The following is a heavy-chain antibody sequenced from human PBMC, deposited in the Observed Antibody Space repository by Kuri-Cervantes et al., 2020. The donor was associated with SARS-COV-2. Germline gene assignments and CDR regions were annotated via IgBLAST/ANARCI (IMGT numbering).Heavy chain of an antibody. Sequence: SLKISCAASGFTFDDYAMHWVRQAPGKGLEWVSGISWNTGSIGYADSVKGRFTISRDNAKNSLSLQMNSLRAEDTALYYCARDGGIAWADYWGQGTLVTVSS. CDR3: ARDGGIAWADY. V-gene: IGHV3-9*01. CDR2: ISWNTGSI. CDR1: GFTFDDYA. D-gene: IGHD6-13*01. J-gene: IGHJ4*02.